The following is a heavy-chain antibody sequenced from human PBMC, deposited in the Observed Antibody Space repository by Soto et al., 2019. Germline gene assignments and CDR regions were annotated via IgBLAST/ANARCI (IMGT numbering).Heavy chain of an antibody. CDR1: GFTFSSYA. D-gene: IGHD3-22*01. CDR3: AKDGTYYYDSSGSY. Sequence: PGGSLRLSCAASGFTFSSYAMSWVRQAPGKGLEWVSAISGSGGSTYYADSVKGRFTISRDNSKNTLYLQMNSLRAEDTAVYYCAKDGTYYYDSSGSYWGQGTLVTVSS. CDR2: ISGSGGST. J-gene: IGHJ4*02. V-gene: IGHV3-23*01.